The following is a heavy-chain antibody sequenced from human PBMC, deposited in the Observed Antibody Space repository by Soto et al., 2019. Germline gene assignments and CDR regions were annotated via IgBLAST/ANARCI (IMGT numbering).Heavy chain of an antibody. CDR3: ATNYCISTSCYGPLYDYYYGMDV. Sequence: GASVKVSCKASGYTFTSYDINWVRQATGQGLEWMGWMNPNCGNTNYAQKFQGRVTITRDDSISTAYMELSSLRSEDTAVYYCATNYCISTSCYGPLYDYYYGMDVWGQGTTVTVSS. CDR2: MNPNCGNT. J-gene: IGHJ6*02. V-gene: IGHV1-8*01. D-gene: IGHD2-2*01. CDR1: GYTFTSYD.